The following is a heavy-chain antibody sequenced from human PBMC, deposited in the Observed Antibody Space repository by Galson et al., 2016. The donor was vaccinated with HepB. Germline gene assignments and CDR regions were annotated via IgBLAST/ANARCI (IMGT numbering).Heavy chain of an antibody. CDR1: GFTFSDAW. CDR2: LKSKTDGEIA. CDR3: ATDPVGYGFWSGYNVY. Sequence: SLRLSCAASGFTFSDAWMSWVRQAPGKGLEWVGRLKSKTDGEIADYAAPVKGRFTISRDDSKNTLYLQMNSLKTEDTAVYYCATDPVGYGFWSGYNVYWGXGSLVTVSS. V-gene: IGHV3-15*01. D-gene: IGHD3-3*01. J-gene: IGHJ4*01.